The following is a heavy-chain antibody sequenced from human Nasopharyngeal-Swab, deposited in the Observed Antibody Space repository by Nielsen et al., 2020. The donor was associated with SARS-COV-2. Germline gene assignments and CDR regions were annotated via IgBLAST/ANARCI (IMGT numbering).Heavy chain of an antibody. J-gene: IGHJ1*01. Sequence: GESLKISCAASGFTVSSNYMNWVRQAPGKGLEWVAVISYDGGNKYYADSVKGRFTISRDNSKNTLYLQMNSLRAEDTAVYYCARGYSGSYYEYFQHWGQGTLVTVSS. CDR2: ISYDGGNK. CDR3: ARGYSGSYYEYFQH. V-gene: IGHV3-30*03. D-gene: IGHD1-26*01. CDR1: GFTVSSNY.